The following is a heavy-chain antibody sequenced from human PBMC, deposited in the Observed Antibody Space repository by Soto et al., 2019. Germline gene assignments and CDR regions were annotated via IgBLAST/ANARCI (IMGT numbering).Heavy chain of an antibody. CDR3: ARSSHKESWFNP. Sequence: QVPLQESGPGLVKPSETLSLSCTVSNGPLSTSYWNWIRQPAEKGLEWIGRIYTTASTNYNPSLRSRVTMSVDTSKNQFSLKLNSVTAADTAVYYCARSSHKESWFNPWGQGTLVTVSS. V-gene: IGHV4-4*07. CDR1: NGPLSTSY. J-gene: IGHJ5*02. CDR2: IYTTAST. D-gene: IGHD6-13*01.